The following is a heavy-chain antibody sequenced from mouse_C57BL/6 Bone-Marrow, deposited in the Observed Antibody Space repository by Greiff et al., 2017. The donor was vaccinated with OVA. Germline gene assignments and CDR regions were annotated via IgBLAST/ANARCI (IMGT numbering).Heavy chain of an antibody. J-gene: IGHJ1*03. V-gene: IGHV2-6*01. CDR2: IWGVGST. D-gene: IGHD1-1*01. CDR3: ASEMDYGSSHWYFDV. Sequence: VKLMESGPGLVAPSQSLSITCTVSGFSLTSYGVDWVRQSPGKGLEWLGVIWGVGSTNYNSALKSRLSLSKDNSKSQVFLKMNSLQTDDTAMYYGASEMDYGSSHWYFDVWGTGTTVTVSS. CDR1: GFSLTSYG.